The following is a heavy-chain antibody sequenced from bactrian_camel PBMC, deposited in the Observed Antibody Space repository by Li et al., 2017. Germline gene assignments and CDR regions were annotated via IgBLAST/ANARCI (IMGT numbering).Heavy chain of an antibody. CDR3: ATQTTGWAFRY. CDR1: GFIFTNYD. D-gene: IGHD5*01. Sequence: VQLVESGGGLIQPGGSLRLSCAASGFIFTNYDMNWVRQAPGKGLEWDSGILTSGDTHYDYSVMGRFTISRDNAKNTLYLQMNNLKTDDAAVYYCATQTTGWAFRYWGRGTQVTVS. V-gene: IGHV3S40*01. J-gene: IGHJ6*01. CDR2: ILTSGDT.